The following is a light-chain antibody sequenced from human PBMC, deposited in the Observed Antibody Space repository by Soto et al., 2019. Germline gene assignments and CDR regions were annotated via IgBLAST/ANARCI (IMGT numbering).Light chain of an antibody. V-gene: IGLV2-14*01. CDR2: KVS. Sequence: QSALTQPASVSGSPGQSITISCTGTSSDVGGYNYVSWYQQYPGRVPKLLIYKVSDRPSGISNRFSGSKSGNTASLTISGLQAEDEADYYCTSYTSIATHVFGTGTKVTVL. CDR3: TSYTSIATHV. CDR1: SSDVGGYNY. J-gene: IGLJ1*01.